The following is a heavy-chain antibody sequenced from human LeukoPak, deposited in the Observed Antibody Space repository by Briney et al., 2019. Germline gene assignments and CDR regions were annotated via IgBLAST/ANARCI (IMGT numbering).Heavy chain of an antibody. CDR2: INPSGGST. CDR1: GYTFTSYY. J-gene: IGHJ5*02. CDR3: ARESRYYGPGTPIWFDP. V-gene: IGHV1-46*01. D-gene: IGHD3-10*01. Sequence: VASVKVSCKASGYTFTSYYMHWVRQAPGQGLEWMGIINPSGGSTSYAQKFQGRVPMTRDMSTSTVYMELSSLRSEDTAVYYCARESRYYGPGTPIWFDPWGQGTLVTVSS.